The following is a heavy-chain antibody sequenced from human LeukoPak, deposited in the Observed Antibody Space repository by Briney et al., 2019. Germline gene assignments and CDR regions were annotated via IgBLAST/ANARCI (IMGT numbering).Heavy chain of an antibody. CDR1: GFTLSNSA. D-gene: IGHD4-17*01. CDR2: IGDSDTST. Sequence: GGSLRLSCVVSGFTLSNSALTWVRQAPGKGLEWVAIIGDSDTSTNYPDSVRGRFIISRDNSKDTLHLQMDSLRVEDTAVYYCAKGPTLTSFGSWGQGTLVTVSS. J-gene: IGHJ4*01. V-gene: IGHV3-23*05. CDR3: AKGPTLTSFGS.